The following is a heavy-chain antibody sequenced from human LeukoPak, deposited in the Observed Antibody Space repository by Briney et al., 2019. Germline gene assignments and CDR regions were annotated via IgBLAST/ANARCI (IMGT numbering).Heavy chain of an antibody. J-gene: IGHJ4*02. Sequence: GGSLRLSCAASGFTFSSYAMSWVRQAPGKGLEWVSAISGSGGSTYYADSVKGRFTISRDNSKNTLYLQMNSLRAEDTAVYYCAKDRAQFLWFGYSDYWGQGTLVTVSS. CDR2: ISGSGGST. CDR3: AKDRAQFLWFGYSDY. V-gene: IGHV3-23*01. D-gene: IGHD3-10*01. CDR1: GFTFSSYA.